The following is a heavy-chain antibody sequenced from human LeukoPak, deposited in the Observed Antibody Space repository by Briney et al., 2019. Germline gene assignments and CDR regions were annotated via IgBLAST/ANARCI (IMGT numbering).Heavy chain of an antibody. CDR2: IYTSGST. Sequence: SETLSLTCTVSGGSISSYYWSWIRQPAGKGLEWIGRIYTSGSTNYNPSLKSRVTISVDTSKNQFSLKLSSVTAADTAVYYCASSPVTTSFSDYWGQGTLVTVSS. D-gene: IGHD4-17*01. CDR3: ASSPVTTSFSDY. CDR1: GGSISSYY. V-gene: IGHV4-4*07. J-gene: IGHJ4*02.